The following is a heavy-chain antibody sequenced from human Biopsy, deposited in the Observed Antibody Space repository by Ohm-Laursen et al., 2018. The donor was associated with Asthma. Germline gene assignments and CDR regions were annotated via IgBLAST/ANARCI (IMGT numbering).Heavy chain of an antibody. CDR2: IYYSGTT. CDR3: VRGSSSWHHGPFHYYYGLDV. D-gene: IGHD6-13*01. CDR1: SGSGGYMRSGNYY. Sequence: SETLSFTCSLSSGSGGYMRSGNYYWGWIRQPPGKGLEWIGSIYYSGTTYYNPSLESRVTVSADTSKIHFSLKLTSVTAADTAVYYCVRGSSSWHHGPFHYYYGLDVWGQGTTATVSS. J-gene: IGHJ6*02. V-gene: IGHV4-39*01.